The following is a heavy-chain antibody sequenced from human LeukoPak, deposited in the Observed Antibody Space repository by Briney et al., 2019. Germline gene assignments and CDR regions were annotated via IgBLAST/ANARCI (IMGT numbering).Heavy chain of an antibody. J-gene: IGHJ3*02. CDR3: ATVAYCGGDCYFWDAFDI. CDR2: FDPEDGET. D-gene: IGHD2-21*02. V-gene: IGHV1-24*01. CDR1: GYTLTELS. Sequence: ASVKVSCKVSGYTLTELSMHWVRQAPGKGLEWMGGFDPEDGETIYAQKFQGRVTMTEDTSTDTAYMELSSLRSEDTAVYYCATVAYCGGDCYFWDAFDIWGQGTIVTVSS.